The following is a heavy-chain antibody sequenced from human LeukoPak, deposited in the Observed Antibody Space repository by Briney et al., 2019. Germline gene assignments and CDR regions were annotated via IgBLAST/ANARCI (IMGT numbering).Heavy chain of an antibody. CDR3: ARGPSYFQH. Sequence: SQTLSLTCAVSGDSVSSNSATWNWIRQSPSRGLEWLGRTYYRSKWYKYYAVSVKGRITINPDTSKNQFSLQLNSVTPEDTTVYYCARGPSYFQHWGQGTLVTVSS. J-gene: IGHJ1*01. V-gene: IGHV6-1*01. CDR1: GDSVSSNSAT. CDR2: TYYRSKWYK.